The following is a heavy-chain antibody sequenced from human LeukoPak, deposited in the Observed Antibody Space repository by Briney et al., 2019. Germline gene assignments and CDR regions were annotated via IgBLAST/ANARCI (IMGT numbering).Heavy chain of an antibody. CDR1: GGSISSGTYY. CDR3: ARRPPALGAFDI. V-gene: IGHV4-39*01. J-gene: IGHJ3*02. CDR2: IYSSGST. Sequence: SETLSLTCSVSGGSISSGTYYWGWIRQSPGKGLEWIGSIYSSGSTYYNPSLKSRVTISADTSKNQFSLQLSAVTAADTAIYYCARRPPALGAFDIWGHGTMVTVSS.